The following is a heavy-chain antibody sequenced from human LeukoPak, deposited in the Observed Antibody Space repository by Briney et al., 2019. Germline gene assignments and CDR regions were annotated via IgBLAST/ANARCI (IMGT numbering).Heavy chain of an antibody. Sequence: SETLSLTCAVYGGSFSGYYWSWIRQPPGKGLEWIGEINHSGSTNYNPSLKSRVTISVDTSKDQFSLKLSSVTAADTAVYYCARFYSSGWYYFDYWGQGTLVTVSS. CDR3: ARFYSSGWYYFDY. CDR1: GGSFSGYY. V-gene: IGHV4-34*01. D-gene: IGHD6-19*01. CDR2: INHSGST. J-gene: IGHJ4*02.